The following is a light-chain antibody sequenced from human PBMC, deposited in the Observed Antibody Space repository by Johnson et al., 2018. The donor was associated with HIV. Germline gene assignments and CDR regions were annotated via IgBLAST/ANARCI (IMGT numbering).Light chain of an antibody. J-gene: IGLJ1*01. V-gene: IGLV1-51*01. Sequence: QSVLTQPPSVSAAPGQKVTISCSGSSSNIGNNYVSWYQQLPGPAPKLLIYDNNKRPSGIPDRFSGSKSGTSATLGITGLQTVDEADYYCGTWDSSLSAVYVFVTGTKVTVL. CDR1: SSNIGNNY. CDR3: GTWDSSLSAVYV. CDR2: DNN.